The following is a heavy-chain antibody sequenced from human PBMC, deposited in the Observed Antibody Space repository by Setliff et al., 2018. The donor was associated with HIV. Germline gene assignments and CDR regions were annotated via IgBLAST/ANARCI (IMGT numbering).Heavy chain of an antibody. CDR1: GGSIRSSSYY. CDR3: ARHYGAVKSVVTVVAKYFPH. V-gene: IGHV4-39*01. Sequence: SETLSLTCNGFGGSIRSSSYYWGWIRQPPGKGLEWIGSIYYRGNTYYNPSLKSRVTISVDTSKNQFSLKLTSVTAADTAMYYCARHYGAVKSVVTVVAKYFPHWGQGTLVTVSS. J-gene: IGHJ1*01. D-gene: IGHD2-21*02. CDR2: IYYRGNT.